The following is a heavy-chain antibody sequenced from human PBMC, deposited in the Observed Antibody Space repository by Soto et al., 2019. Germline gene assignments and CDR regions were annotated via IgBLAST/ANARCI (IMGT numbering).Heavy chain of an antibody. CDR3: AGSTGWYRLDL. J-gene: IGHJ3*01. CDR1: GDSISSSRW. Sequence: QVQLQESGPGLVKPSGTLSLTCDVSGDSISSSRWWTGVRQPPGKGLEWIGDSFHTRNTNYNPSLRSTVTISVDKSKNQLYLKLTSVNAADTAVYYCAGSTGWYRLDLWGQGTLVTVSS. D-gene: IGHD6-19*01. CDR2: SFHTRNT. V-gene: IGHV4-4*02.